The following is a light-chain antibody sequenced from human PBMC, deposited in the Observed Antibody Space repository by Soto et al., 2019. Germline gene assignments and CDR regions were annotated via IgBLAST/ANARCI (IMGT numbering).Light chain of an antibody. Sequence: DIQMTQSPSALSASVGDRVTITCRSSQSISNRLNWYQQQPWKAPKLLIYTASSLESGVPSRFSGSGSGTDFTITINSLQPEDFATYYCQKSYTTPITFGPGNKVDIK. V-gene: IGKV1-39*01. CDR3: QKSYTTPIT. CDR1: QSISNR. J-gene: IGKJ3*01. CDR2: TAS.